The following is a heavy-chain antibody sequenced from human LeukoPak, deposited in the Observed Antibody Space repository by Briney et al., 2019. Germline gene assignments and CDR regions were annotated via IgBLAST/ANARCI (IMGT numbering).Heavy chain of an antibody. CDR2: IGTAGDT. CDR1: GFTFSSYD. CDR3: ARGDYVWGSYDY. Sequence: GGSLRLSCAASGFTFSSYDMHWVRQATGKGLEWVSAIGTAGDTYYPGSVKGRFTNSRENAKNSLYLQMNSLRAGDTAVYYCARGDYVWGSYDYWGQGTLVTVSS. J-gene: IGHJ4*02. V-gene: IGHV3-13*01. D-gene: IGHD3-16*01.